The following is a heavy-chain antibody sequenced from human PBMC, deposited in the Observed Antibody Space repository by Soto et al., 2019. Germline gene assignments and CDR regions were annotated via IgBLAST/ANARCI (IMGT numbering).Heavy chain of an antibody. D-gene: IGHD2-15*01. V-gene: IGHV4-34*01. CDR2: INHSGST. Sequence: QVQLKQWGAGLLKPSETLSLTCAVYDGSFSGYYWSWIRQPPGKGLEWIGEINHSGSTNYNPSLKRRVTISVDTSKSQFSLNLSSVPAADTAVYYCARGRPSCSGGSCVVGDFDYWGQGTLVTVSS. CDR3: ARGRPSCSGGSCVVGDFDY. J-gene: IGHJ4*02. CDR1: DGSFSGYY.